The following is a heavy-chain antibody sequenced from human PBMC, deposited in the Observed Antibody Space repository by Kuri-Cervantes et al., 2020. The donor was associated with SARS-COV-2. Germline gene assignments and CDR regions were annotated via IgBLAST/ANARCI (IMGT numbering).Heavy chain of an antibody. D-gene: IGHD3-3*01. CDR1: GGSISSYY. CDR3: ARDSSGYYYYGMDV. Sequence: SETLSLTCTVSGGSISSYYWSWIRQPPGKGLEWIGYVYYSGSTNYNPSPKSRVTISVDTSKNQFSLKLSSVTAADTAVYYCARDSSGYYYYGMDVWGQGTTVTVSS. J-gene: IGHJ6*02. CDR2: VYYSGST. V-gene: IGHV4-59*01.